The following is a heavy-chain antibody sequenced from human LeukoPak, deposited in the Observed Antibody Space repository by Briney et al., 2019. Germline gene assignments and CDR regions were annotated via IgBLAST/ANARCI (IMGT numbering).Heavy chain of an antibody. J-gene: IGHJ4*02. CDR1: GGSISSYY. CDR2: IYYSGST. CDR3: ASRRRGYSYGYSVGSFDY. V-gene: IGHV4-59*01. Sequence: SETLSLTCTVSGGSISSYYWSWIRQPPGKGLEWIGYIYYSGSTNYNPSLKSRVTISVDTSKNQFSLKLSSVTAADTAVYYCASRRRGYSYGYSVGSFDYWGQGTLVTVSS. D-gene: IGHD5-18*01.